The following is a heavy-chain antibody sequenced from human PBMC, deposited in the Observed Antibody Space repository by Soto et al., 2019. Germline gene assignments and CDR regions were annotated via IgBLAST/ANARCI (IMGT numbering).Heavy chain of an antibody. V-gene: IGHV1-46*03. D-gene: IGHD6-19*01. CDR3: ARDLFPRGIAVAGTLVVDY. J-gene: IGHJ4*02. Sequence: ASVKVSCKASGYTFTSYYMHWVRQAPGQGLEWMGIINPSGGSTSYAQKFQGRVTMTRDTSTSTVYMELSSLRSEDTAVYYCARDLFPRGIAVAGTLVVDYWGQGTLVTVSS. CDR1: GYTFTSYY. CDR2: INPSGGST.